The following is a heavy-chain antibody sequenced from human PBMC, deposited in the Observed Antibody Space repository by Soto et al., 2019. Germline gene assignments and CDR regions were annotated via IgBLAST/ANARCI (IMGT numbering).Heavy chain of an antibody. J-gene: IGHJ6*03. V-gene: IGHV3-73*01. CDR2: IRSKGNNYAT. CDR1: GFTFSGSA. CDR3: SRQASDFWSGKPQYYMDV. Sequence: EVQLVESGGGLVQPGGSLKLSCAASGFTFSGSAMHWVRQASGKGLEWVGRIRSKGNNYATAYGASLKGRFTISRDDSTDTAYLQMNCLNTEDTAVYYCSRQASDFWSGKPQYYMDVWGKGTTVTVSS. D-gene: IGHD3-3*01.